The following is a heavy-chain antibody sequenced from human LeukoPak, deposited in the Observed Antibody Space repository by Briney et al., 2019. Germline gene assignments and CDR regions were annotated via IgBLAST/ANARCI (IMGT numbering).Heavy chain of an antibody. D-gene: IGHD3-3*01. V-gene: IGHV4-34*01. J-gene: IGHJ5*02. Sequence: SETLSLTCAVYGGSFSGYYWSWIRQPPGKGLEWIGEINHSGSTNYNPSLKSRVTISVDTSKNQFSLKLSSATAADTAVYYCARVQYYDFLSGYYARSAFWFDPWGQGTLVTVSS. CDR2: INHSGST. CDR1: GGSFSGYY. CDR3: ARVQYYDFLSGYYARSAFWFDP.